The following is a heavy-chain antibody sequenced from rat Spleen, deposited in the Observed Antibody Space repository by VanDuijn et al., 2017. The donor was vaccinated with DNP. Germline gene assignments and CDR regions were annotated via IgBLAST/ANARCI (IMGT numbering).Heavy chain of an antibody. D-gene: IGHD1-6*01. Sequence: EVQLVESGGDLVQPGRSLKLSCAASGFTFSDYNMAWVRQAPKKGLEWVATISYDGSSTYYRDSVKGRFTISRDNAKNTQYLHMDSLTSEDTATYYCAGHGPSYVYYGFFDYWGQGLMVTVSS. CDR3: AGHGPSYVYYGFFDY. CDR1: GFTFSDYN. J-gene: IGHJ2*01. CDR2: ISYDGSST. V-gene: IGHV5-7*01.